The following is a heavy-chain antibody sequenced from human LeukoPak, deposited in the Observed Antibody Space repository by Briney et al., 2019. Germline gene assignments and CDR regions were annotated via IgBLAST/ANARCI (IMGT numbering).Heavy chain of an antibody. CDR1: GFTFSNYG. V-gene: IGHV3-30*02. D-gene: IGHD2/OR15-2a*01. J-gene: IGHJ4*02. CDR2: IRYHGSNK. CDR3: AKDRNTYYAAFYFDY. Sequence: GGSLRLSCVASGFTFSNYGMHWVRQAPGKGLEWLTFIRYHGSNKYYADSVKGRFTISRDNSKSTLYLQMNSLRAEDTAVYYCAKDRNTYYAAFYFDYWGQGTLVTVSS.